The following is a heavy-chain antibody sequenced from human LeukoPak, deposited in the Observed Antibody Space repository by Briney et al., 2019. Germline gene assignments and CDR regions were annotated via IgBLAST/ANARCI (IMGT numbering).Heavy chain of an antibody. D-gene: IGHD7-27*01. Sequence: GGSLRLSCAASGFTFSDYYMSWIRQAPGKGREWVAFIDKSGGTTYYADSVKARFTISRDNAKSSLYLEVNSLRAEDTAVYYCGRGHWGLDYWGQGTLVTVSS. J-gene: IGHJ4*02. CDR1: GFTFSDYY. CDR3: GRGHWGLDY. V-gene: IGHV3-11*04. CDR2: IDKSGGTT.